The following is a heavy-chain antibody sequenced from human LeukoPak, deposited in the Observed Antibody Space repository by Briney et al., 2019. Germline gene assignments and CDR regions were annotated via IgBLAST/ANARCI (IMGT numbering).Heavy chain of an antibody. CDR3: TSQNYDFWSVYRPVEYYYYYMDV. CDR1: GGTFSSYA. D-gene: IGHD3-3*01. V-gene: IGHV1-69*05. J-gene: IGHJ6*03. CDR2: IIPIFGTA. Sequence: ASVKVSCKASGGTFSSYAISWVRHAPGQGLEWMGRIIPIFGTANYAQKFQGRVTITTDESTSTAYMELSSLRSEDTAVYYCTSQNYDFWSVYRPVEYYYYYMDVWGKGTTVTVSS.